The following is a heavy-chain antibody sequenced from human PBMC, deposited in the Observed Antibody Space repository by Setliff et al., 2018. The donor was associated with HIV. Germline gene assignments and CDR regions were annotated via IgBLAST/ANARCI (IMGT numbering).Heavy chain of an antibody. V-gene: IGHV3-15*01. Sequence: PGGSLRLSCAASGFTFSNAWMSWVRQAPGKGLEWVGRIKSKTDGGTTDYAAPVKGRFSISRDDSKNTVFLQMNSLKTEDTAVYYCTTPTIFGVVFDYWGQGTLVTVSS. CDR3: TTPTIFGVVFDY. J-gene: IGHJ4*02. CDR1: GFTFSNAW. D-gene: IGHD3-3*02. CDR2: IKSKTDGGTT.